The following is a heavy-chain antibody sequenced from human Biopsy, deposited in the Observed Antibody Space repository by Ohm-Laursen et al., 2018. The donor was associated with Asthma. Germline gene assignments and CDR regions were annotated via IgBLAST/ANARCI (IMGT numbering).Heavy chain of an antibody. V-gene: IGHV4-30-4*08. J-gene: IGHJ6*02. CDR1: GGSISSSSYY. CDR2: IYNSGTT. Sequence: SQTLSLTCTVSGGSISSSSYYWGWVRQPPGRGLEWIGYIYNSGTTYYNPSLKSRITISKDTSKNQFSLKLSSVTAADTAVYYCARSYYDSSPYYYSGMDVWGQGTTVTVSS. CDR3: ARSYYDSSPYYYSGMDV. D-gene: IGHD3-22*01.